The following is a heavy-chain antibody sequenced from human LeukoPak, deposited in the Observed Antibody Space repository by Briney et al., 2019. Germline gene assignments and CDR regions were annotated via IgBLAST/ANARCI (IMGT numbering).Heavy chain of an antibody. CDR2: IWYDGSNK. D-gene: IGHD2-2*01. CDR3: AREGYCSSTSCSWFDY. CDR1: GFTFSSYG. J-gene: IGHJ4*02. V-gene: IGHV3-33*01. Sequence: PGGSLRLSCAASGFTFSSYGMHWVRQAPGKGLEWVAVIWYDGSNKYYVDSVKGRFTISRDNSKNTLYLQMNSLRAEDTAVYYCAREGYCSSTSCSWFDYWGQGTLVTVSS.